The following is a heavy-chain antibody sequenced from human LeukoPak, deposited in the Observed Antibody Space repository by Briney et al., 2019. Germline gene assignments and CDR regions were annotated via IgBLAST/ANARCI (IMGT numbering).Heavy chain of an antibody. Sequence: PGGSLRLSCAAPGFTFSSYSMNWVRQAPGKRLGGGSFISSSSSYIYYADSVKGRFTISRDNAKNSLYLQMNSLRAEDTAVYYCARGGAYGDYYYMDVWGKGTTVTVSS. J-gene: IGHJ6*03. V-gene: IGHV3-21*01. CDR3: ARGGAYGDYYYMDV. CDR2: ISSSSSYI. D-gene: IGHD4-17*01. CDR1: GFTFSSYS.